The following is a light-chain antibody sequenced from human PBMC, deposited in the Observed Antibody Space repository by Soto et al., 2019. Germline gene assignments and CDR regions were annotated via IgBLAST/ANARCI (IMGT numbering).Light chain of an antibody. CDR1: QGIAKY. CDR2: HAS. CDR3: QQSDNLPLT. Sequence: DTQMTQSPSSLSASVGDRVTITCQASQGIAKYLHWYQQKPGKAPKLLIYHASNLQTGVPSRFSRSGYGTDFTFTISSLQPEDIATYYCQQSDNLPLTFGGGTKVEI. V-gene: IGKV1-33*01. J-gene: IGKJ4*01.